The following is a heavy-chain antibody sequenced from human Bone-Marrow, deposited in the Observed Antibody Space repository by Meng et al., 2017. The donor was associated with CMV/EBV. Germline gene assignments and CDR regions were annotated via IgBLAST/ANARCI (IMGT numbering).Heavy chain of an antibody. J-gene: IGHJ6*02. CDR3: ARLDASIVVVPAAIWGRIHFGMDV. CDR1: GGSISSSSYY. CDR2: IYYSGST. V-gene: IGHV4-39*01. Sequence: SETLSLTCTVSGGSISSSSYYWGWIRQPPGKGLEWIGSIYYSGSTYYNPSLKSRVTISVDMSKNQFSLKLSSVTAADTAVYYCARLDASIVVVPAAIWGRIHFGMDVWGQGTTVTVSS. D-gene: IGHD2-2*01.